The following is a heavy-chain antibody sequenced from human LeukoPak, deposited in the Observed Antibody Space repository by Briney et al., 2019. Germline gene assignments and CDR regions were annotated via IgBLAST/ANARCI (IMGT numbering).Heavy chain of an antibody. J-gene: IGHJ4*02. D-gene: IGHD3-22*01. CDR2: IYYSGST. CDR1: GGSISSTNYY. V-gene: IGHV4-39*01. Sequence: PSETLSLTCTVSGGSISSTNYYWGWIRQPPGKGLEWIGSIYYSGSTYYNPSLKSRVTISVDTSKNQFSLKLSSVTAADTAVYYCARHASYCYDSSGVFDYWGQGTLVTVSS. CDR3: ARHASYCYDSSGVFDY.